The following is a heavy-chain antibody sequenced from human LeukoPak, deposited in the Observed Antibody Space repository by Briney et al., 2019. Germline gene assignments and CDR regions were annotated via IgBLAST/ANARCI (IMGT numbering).Heavy chain of an antibody. J-gene: IGHJ5*02. V-gene: IGHV4-61*01. Sequence: PSDTLSLTCTLSGRSVSTGSYYWNWIRPPPGKGLEWFGYISYSGSTIYNPCRKSRVIISVDTSKNQFSLKLSSVTAADTAVYYCARDLGLSWFDLWGQGTLVTVSS. CDR3: ARDLGLSWFDL. D-gene: IGHD3-16*01. CDR2: ISYSGST. CDR1: GRSVSTGSYY.